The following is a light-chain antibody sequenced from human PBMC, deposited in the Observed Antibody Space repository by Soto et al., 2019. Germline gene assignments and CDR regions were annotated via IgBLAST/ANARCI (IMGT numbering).Light chain of an antibody. CDR3: QQYGSYSRT. CDR1: QTISSW. J-gene: IGKJ1*01. CDR2: LAS. V-gene: IGKV1-5*03. Sequence: DIQMTQSPSTLSGSVGDRVTITCRASQTISSWLAWYQQKPGKAPKLLIYLASSLESGVPARFSGSGSATDFTLSISSLQPDDFATYYCQQYGSYSRTFGQGTKVDIK.